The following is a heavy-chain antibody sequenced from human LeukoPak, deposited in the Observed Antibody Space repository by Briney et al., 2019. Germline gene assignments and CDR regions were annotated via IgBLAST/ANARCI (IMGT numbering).Heavy chain of an antibody. V-gene: IGHV3-48*01. J-gene: IGHJ4*02. D-gene: IGHD5-12*01. Sequence: GGSLRLSCAASGFTFSSYSMNWVRQAPGKGLEWVSYISSSSTIYYADSVKGRFTISRDNAKNSLYLQMNSLRAEDTAVYYCARGGYSGYETGFDYWGQGTLVTISS. CDR1: GFTFSSYS. CDR3: ARGGYSGYETGFDY. CDR2: ISSSSTI.